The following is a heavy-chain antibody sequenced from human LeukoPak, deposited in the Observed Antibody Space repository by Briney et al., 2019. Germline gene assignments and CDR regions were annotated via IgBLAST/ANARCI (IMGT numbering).Heavy chain of an antibody. V-gene: IGHV4-39*07. D-gene: IGHD6-19*01. CDR2: IYYSGST. CDR1: GGSLSSSSYY. CDR3: ARDVPYSSGWSGGESFDY. Sequence: PSETLSLTCTVSGGSLSSSSYYWGWVRQPPGKGLEWIGSIYYSGSTYYNPSLKSRVTISVDTSKNQFSLKLSSVTAADTAVYYCARDVPYSSGWSGGESFDYWGQGTLVTVSS. J-gene: IGHJ4*02.